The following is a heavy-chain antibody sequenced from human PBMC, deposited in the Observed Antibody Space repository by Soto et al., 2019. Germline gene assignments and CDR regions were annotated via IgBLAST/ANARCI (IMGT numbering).Heavy chain of an antibody. CDR2: IYYSGST. J-gene: IGHJ5*02. D-gene: IGHD6-19*01. CDR1: GGSISSYY. V-gene: IGHV4-59*08. Sequence: SETLSLTCTVSGGSISSYYWSWIRQPPGKGLEWIGYIYYSGSTNYNPSLKSRVTISVDTSKNQFSLKLSSVTAADTAVYYCASSSGWYLIDPWGQGTLVSVSS. CDR3: ASSSGWYLIDP.